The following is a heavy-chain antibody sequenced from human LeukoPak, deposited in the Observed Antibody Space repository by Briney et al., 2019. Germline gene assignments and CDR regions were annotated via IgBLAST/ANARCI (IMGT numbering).Heavy chain of an antibody. J-gene: IGHJ3*01. Sequence: PGGSVRLSCVASGFTFSENWMHWVRQAPGKELAWVSHINRDGGLTNYADSVKGRFTISRDNARNTVYLQMSSLRVEDTAIYFCAREEHRLAEAGTSAFDLGGQGTLVTVSP. CDR3: AREEHRLAEAGTSAFDL. D-gene: IGHD6-13*01. V-gene: IGHV3-74*01. CDR2: INRDGGLT. CDR1: GFTFSENW.